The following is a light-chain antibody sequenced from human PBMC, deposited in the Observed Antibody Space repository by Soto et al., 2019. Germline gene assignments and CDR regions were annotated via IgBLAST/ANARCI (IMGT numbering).Light chain of an antibody. CDR2: DAY. V-gene: IGKV3-11*01. CDR1: QSVSSY. CDR3: QQRTNWPPMYT. J-gene: IGKJ2*01. Sequence: EIVLTQSPATLSLSPGERATLSCRASQSVSSYLAWYQQKPGQAPRLLIYDAYTKATGIPARFSGSGSGTDFTLTISSLEPEDFAVYYCQQRTNWPPMYTFGQGTKLEIK.